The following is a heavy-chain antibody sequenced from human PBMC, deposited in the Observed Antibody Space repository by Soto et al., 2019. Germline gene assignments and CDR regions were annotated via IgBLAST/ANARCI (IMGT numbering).Heavy chain of an antibody. Sequence: SETLSLTCTVSGDSIISSDFYWGWFGQPPGKGLEWIGSIFYLGSSYYNPSLKSRVTMSVDTSKNQFSLRLRSVTAADTALYFCARHSLALRKNNWFDPWGQGIMVTVSS. J-gene: IGHJ5*02. CDR3: ARHSLALRKNNWFDP. CDR2: IFYLGSS. CDR1: GDSIISSDFY. V-gene: IGHV4-39*01. D-gene: IGHD3-3*02.